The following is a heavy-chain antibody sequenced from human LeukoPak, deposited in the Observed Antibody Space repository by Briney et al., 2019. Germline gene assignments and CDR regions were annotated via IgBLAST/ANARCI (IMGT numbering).Heavy chain of an antibody. D-gene: IGHD3-10*01. CDR2: ISAYNGNT. Sequence: ASVKDSCKASGYTFTSYGISWVRQAPGQGLEWMGWISAYNGNTNYAQKLQGRVTMTTDTSTSTAYMELRSLRSDDTAVYYCARDGTVLLWFGEYFDYWGQGTLVTVSS. J-gene: IGHJ4*02. V-gene: IGHV1-18*01. CDR3: ARDGTVLLWFGEYFDY. CDR1: GYTFTSYG.